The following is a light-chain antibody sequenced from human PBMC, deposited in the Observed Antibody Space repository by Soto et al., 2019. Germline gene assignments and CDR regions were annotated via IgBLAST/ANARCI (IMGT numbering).Light chain of an antibody. CDR2: EVS. CDR3: SSYTSSSTYV. CDR1: SSDVGGYNY. V-gene: IGLV2-14*01. J-gene: IGLJ1*01. Sequence: QSVLTQPASVSGSPGQSITISCTGTSSDVGGYNYVSWYQQHPGKAPKLMIYEVSNRPSGVSNRCSGSKSGNTASLTISGLHAEDEADYYCSSYTSSSTYVFGTGTKLTVL.